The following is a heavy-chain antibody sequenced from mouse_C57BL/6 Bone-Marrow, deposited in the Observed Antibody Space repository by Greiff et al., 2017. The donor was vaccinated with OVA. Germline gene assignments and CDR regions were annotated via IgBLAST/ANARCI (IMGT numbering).Heavy chain of an antibody. J-gene: IGHJ1*03. D-gene: IGHD1-1*01. CDR3: AREEDYYGSSPYFDV. V-gene: IGHV1-4*01. Sequence: VQLQQSGAELARPGASVKMSCKASGYTFTSYTMHWVKQRPGQGLEWIGYINPSSGYTKYNQKFKDKATLTADKSSSTAYMQLSSLTSEDSAVYYCAREEDYYGSSPYFDVWGTGTTVTVSS. CDR1: GYTFTSYT. CDR2: INPSSGYT.